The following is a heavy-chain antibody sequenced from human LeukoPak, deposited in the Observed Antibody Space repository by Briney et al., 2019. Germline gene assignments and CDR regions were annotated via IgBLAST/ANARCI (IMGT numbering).Heavy chain of an antibody. CDR1: GGSFSGYY. V-gene: IGHV4-34*01. Sequence: PSETLSLTCAVYGGSFSGYYWSWIRQPPGKGLEWIGEINHSGSTNYNPSLKSRVTISVDTSKNQFSLKLSSVTAADTAVYCCARSGTHYGGNSGYWGQGTLVTVSS. CDR2: INHSGST. CDR3: ARSGTHYGGNSGY. J-gene: IGHJ4*02. D-gene: IGHD4-23*01.